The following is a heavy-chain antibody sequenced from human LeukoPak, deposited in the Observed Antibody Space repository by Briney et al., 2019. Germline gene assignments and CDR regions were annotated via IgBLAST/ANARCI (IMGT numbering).Heavy chain of an antibody. D-gene: IGHD5-18*01. CDR2: INPNSGGT. V-gene: IGHV1-2*02. CDR1: GYTFTGYY. CDR3: ARGEYSYGYDY. J-gene: IGHJ4*02. Sequence: ASVKVSCKASGYTFTGYYMHWVRQAPGQGLEWMGWINPNSGGTKYAQKFQGRVTMTRDTSISTAYMELSRLRSDDTAVYYCARGEYSYGYDYWGQGTPVTVS.